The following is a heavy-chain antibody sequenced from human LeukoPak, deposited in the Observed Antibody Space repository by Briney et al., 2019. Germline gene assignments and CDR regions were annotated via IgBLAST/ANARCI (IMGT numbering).Heavy chain of an antibody. Sequence: ASVKVSCKASGYSFTGYYLHWVRQAPGQGLEWVGWINPHTGGTNYAQKFQGRVTMTRDTSISTAYMELSRLRSDDTAVYYCARPYCSGGSCHDFFDYWGQGTLVTVSS. CDR2: INPHTGGT. CDR3: ARPYCSGGSCHDFFDY. V-gene: IGHV1-2*02. D-gene: IGHD2-15*01. J-gene: IGHJ4*02. CDR1: GYSFTGYY.